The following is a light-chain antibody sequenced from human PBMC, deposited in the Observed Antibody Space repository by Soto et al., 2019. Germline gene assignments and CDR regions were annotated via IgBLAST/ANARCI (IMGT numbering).Light chain of an antibody. J-gene: IGKJ1*01. Sequence: EIVLTQSPGTLSLSPGERATLSCRASQSVSSSYLAWYQQKPGQAPRLLLYGASSRAPGIPERLSGSGSGTDLTLTIRRMEPEDFAVYYCQQYGSSTWTFGHGTKVDIK. V-gene: IGKV3-20*01. CDR2: GAS. CDR1: QSVSSSY. CDR3: QQYGSSTWT.